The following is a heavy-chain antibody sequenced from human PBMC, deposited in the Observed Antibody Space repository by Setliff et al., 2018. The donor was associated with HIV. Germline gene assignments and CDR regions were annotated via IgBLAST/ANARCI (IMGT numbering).Heavy chain of an antibody. D-gene: IGHD3-10*01. J-gene: IGHJ5*02. CDR3: ARGDVVQFRGALDP. CDR1: GFTFGDYY. CDR2: ISSRGSVI. V-gene: IGHV3-11*04. Sequence: GGSLRLSCEASGFTFGDYYMAWIRQAPKKGLECVAYISSRGSVIQYADSVKGRFTISRDNAKNSLSLQMDNLRDEDTAVYFCARGDVVQFRGALDPWGQGALVTVSS.